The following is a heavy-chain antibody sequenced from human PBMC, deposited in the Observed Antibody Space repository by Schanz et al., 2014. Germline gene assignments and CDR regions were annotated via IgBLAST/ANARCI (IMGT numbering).Heavy chain of an antibody. CDR1: GFTFSSYG. Sequence: QVQLVESGGGVVQFGRSLRLSCVASGFTFSSYGMHWVRQAPGKGLEWVAVIWSDGSGKYYADSVKGRFTISRDSPKNTLYLQMNSLRAEDTALYYCARDSGPYYDKSVDVWGQGTTVAVSS. V-gene: IGHV3-33*01. D-gene: IGHD3-9*01. CDR2: IWSDGSGK. CDR3: ARDSGPYYDKSVDV. J-gene: IGHJ6*02.